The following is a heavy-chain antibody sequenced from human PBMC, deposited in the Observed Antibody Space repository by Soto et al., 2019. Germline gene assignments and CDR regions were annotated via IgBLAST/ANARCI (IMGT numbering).Heavy chain of an antibody. CDR2: ISGSGGST. Sequence: GGSLRLSCAASGFTFSSYAMSWVRQAPGKGLEWVSAISGSGGSTYYADSVKGRFTISRENSKNTLYLQMNSLRAEDTAVYYCAPHPPTVTTRGGYFDYWGQGTLVTVSS. CDR3: APHPPTVTTRGGYFDY. CDR1: GFTFSSYA. J-gene: IGHJ4*02. V-gene: IGHV3-23*01. D-gene: IGHD4-17*01.